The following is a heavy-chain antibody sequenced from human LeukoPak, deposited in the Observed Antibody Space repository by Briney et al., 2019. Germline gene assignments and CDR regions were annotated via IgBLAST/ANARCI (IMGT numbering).Heavy chain of an antibody. D-gene: IGHD3-3*01. CDR1: GFTFSSYG. V-gene: IGHV3-30*02. Sequence: GGSLRLSCAASGFTFSSYGMHWVRQAPGKGLEWVAFMRYDGSNKYYADSVKGRFTISRDNSKNTLYLQMNSLRAEDTAVYYCARGKRVVATIFGVASAPYYFDYWGQGTLVTVYS. CDR2: MRYDGSNK. J-gene: IGHJ4*02. CDR3: ARGKRVVATIFGVASAPYYFDY.